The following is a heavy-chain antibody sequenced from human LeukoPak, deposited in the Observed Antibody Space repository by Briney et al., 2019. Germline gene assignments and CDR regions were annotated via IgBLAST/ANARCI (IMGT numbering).Heavy chain of an antibody. CDR1: GGSISSYY. CDR2: IYYSGST. Sequence: PSETLSLTCTVSGGSISSYYWSWIRQPPGKGLEWIGYIYYSGSTNYNPSLKSRVTISVDTSKNQFSLKLSSVTAADTAVYYCARAPRWNWSYHFDYWGQGTLVTVSS. D-gene: IGHD1-1*01. J-gene: IGHJ4*02. V-gene: IGHV4-59*01. CDR3: ARAPRWNWSYHFDY.